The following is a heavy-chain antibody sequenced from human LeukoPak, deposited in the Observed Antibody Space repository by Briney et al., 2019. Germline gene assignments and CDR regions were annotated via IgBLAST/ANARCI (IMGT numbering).Heavy chain of an antibody. D-gene: IGHD2-2*01. CDR1: GYTFTSYG. V-gene: IGHV1-18*01. Sequence: ASVKVSCKASGYTFTSYGISWVRQAPGQGLEWMGWISAYNGNTNYAQKLQGRVTITTDTSTSTAYMELRSLRSDDTAVYYCARARPYCSSTSCPGGIDPWGQGTLVTVSS. CDR2: ISAYNGNT. CDR3: ARARPYCSSTSCPGGIDP. J-gene: IGHJ5*02.